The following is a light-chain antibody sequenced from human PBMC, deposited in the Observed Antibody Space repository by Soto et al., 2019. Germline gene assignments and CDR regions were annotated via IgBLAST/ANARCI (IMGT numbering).Light chain of an antibody. CDR3: QQYNNWPAYT. Sequence: EIVMTQSPATLSVSPGERATLSCRASQSVSSNLAWYQQKPGQAPRLLIYGASTRATSIPARFSGSGSGTEFTLTISSLQYEDFAVYYCQQYNNWPAYTFGQGTKLEIK. CDR1: QSVSSN. V-gene: IGKV3-15*01. J-gene: IGKJ2*01. CDR2: GAS.